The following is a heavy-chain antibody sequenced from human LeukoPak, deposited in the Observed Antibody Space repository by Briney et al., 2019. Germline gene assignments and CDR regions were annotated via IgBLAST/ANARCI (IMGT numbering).Heavy chain of an antibody. CDR3: AKSILGTTGLLDN. J-gene: IGHJ4*02. Sequence: PGGSLRLSCAASGFTFSSYWMSWVRQAPGKGLEWVSVLSGRVRHASYTESVKGRFTISTDNSKNTLFLQMNSLRADDTAVYYCAKSILGTTGLLDNWGQGTLVTVSS. D-gene: IGHD1-1*01. V-gene: IGHV3-23*01. CDR2: LSGRVRHA. CDR1: GFTFSSYW.